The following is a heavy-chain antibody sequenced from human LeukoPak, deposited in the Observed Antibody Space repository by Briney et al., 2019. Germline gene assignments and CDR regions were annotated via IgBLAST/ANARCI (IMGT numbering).Heavy chain of an antibody. J-gene: IGHJ4*02. V-gene: IGHV3-7*04. CDR3: ARRGGDFFDY. D-gene: IGHD2-21*01. CDR1: GFTFTNYW. CDR2: IKQDGSEK. Sequence: PGGSLRLSCAASGFTFTNYWMTWVRQAPGKGLEWVANIKQDGSEKYYVDSVKGRFTISRDNAKNSLYLQMNSLRAEDTAIYYCARRGGDFFDYWGQGTLVTVSS.